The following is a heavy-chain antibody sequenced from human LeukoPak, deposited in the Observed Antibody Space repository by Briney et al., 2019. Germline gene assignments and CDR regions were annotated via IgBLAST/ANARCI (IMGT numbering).Heavy chain of an antibody. CDR3: ARGARGRYSSSYYYGMDV. CDR2: INHSGST. V-gene: IGHV4-34*01. CDR1: GGSFSGYY. J-gene: IGHJ6*02. Sequence: SETLSLTCAVYGGSFSGYYWSWIRQPPGKGLEWIGEINHSGSTNYNPSLKSRVTISVDTSRNQFSLKLSSVTAADTAVYYCARGARGRYSSSYYYGMDVWGQGTTVTVSS. D-gene: IGHD6-6*01.